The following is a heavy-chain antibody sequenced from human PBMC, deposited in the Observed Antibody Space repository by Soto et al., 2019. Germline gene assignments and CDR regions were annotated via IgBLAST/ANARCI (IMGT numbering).Heavy chain of an antibody. CDR3: ARGSGDDFWSGYYYYYYYMDV. Sequence: ASVKVSCKASGYTFTSYYMHWVRQATGQGLEWMGIINPSGGSTSYAQKFQGRVTMTRDTSTSTVYMELSSLRSEDTAVYYCARGSGDDFWSGYYYYYYYMDVWGKGTTVTVSS. D-gene: IGHD3-3*01. J-gene: IGHJ6*03. CDR2: INPSGGST. CDR1: GYTFTSYY. V-gene: IGHV1-46*03.